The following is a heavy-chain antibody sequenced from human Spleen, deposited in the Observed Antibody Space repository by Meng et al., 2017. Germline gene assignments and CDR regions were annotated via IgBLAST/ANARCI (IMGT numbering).Heavy chain of an antibody. J-gene: IGHJ4*02. CDR1: GFTFDDYA. Sequence: GSLRLSCAASGFTFDDYAMHWVRQAPGKGLEWIGTMYHSGSPYYNPSLKSRLTISVDTSKNQFSLKLSSVTAADTAVYYCARGIAAAGHFDYWGQGTLVTVSS. V-gene: IGHV4-38-2*01. CDR2: MYHSGSP. CDR3: ARGIAAAGHFDY. D-gene: IGHD6-13*01.